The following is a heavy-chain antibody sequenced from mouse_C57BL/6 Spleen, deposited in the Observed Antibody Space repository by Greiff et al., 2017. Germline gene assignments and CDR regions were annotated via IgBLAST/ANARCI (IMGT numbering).Heavy chain of an antibody. CDR1: GYAFSSSW. V-gene: IGHV1-82*01. D-gene: IGHD2-3*01. J-gene: IGHJ2*01. Sequence: VQLQQSGPELVKPGASVKISCKASGYAFSSSWMNWVKQRPGKGLEWIGRIYPGDGDTNYNGKFKGKATLTADKSSSTAYMQLSSLTSEDSAVYFCARLIYDGYPYFDYWGQGTTLTVSS. CDR3: ARLIYDGYPYFDY. CDR2: IYPGDGDT.